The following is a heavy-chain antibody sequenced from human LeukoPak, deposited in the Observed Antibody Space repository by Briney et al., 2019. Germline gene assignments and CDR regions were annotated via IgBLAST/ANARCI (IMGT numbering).Heavy chain of an antibody. CDR3: ARRAHYDPQRPSIAAAGVVDY. CDR2: INPNSGGT. Sequence: ASVTVSCKASGYTFTGYYMHWVRQAPGQGLEWMGWINPNSGGTNYAQKFQGRVTMTRDTSISTAYMELSRLRSDDTAVYYCARRAHYDPQRPSIAAAGVVDYWGQGTLVTVSS. CDR1: GYTFTGYY. D-gene: IGHD6-13*01. J-gene: IGHJ4*02. V-gene: IGHV1-2*02.